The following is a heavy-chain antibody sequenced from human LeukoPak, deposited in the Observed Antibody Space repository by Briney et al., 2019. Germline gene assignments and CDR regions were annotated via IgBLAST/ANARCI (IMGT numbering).Heavy chain of an antibody. CDR2: IYYSGST. CDR1: GGSISSGDYY. Sequence: SQTLSLTCTVSGGSISSGDYYWRWIRQPPGKGLEWIGYIYYSGSTYYNPSLKSRVTISVDTSKNQFSLKLSSVTAADTAVYYCARGNYGDYGEYFQHWGQGTLVTVSS. J-gene: IGHJ1*01. D-gene: IGHD4-17*01. CDR3: ARGNYGDYGEYFQH. V-gene: IGHV4-30-4*01.